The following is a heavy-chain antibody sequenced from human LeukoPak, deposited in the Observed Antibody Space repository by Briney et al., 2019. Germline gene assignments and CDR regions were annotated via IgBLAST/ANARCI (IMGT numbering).Heavy chain of an antibody. J-gene: IGHJ4*02. CDR3: ARDRYYYDSSLGY. CDR2: ISSSSSTI. D-gene: IGHD3-22*01. V-gene: IGHV3-48*01. Sequence: GGSLRLSYAASGFTFSSYSMNWVRQAPGKGLEWVSYISSSSSTIYYTDSVKGRFTISRDNAKKSLFLQMNSLRAEDTAVYYCARDRYYYDSSLGYWGQGTLVTVSS. CDR1: GFTFSSYS.